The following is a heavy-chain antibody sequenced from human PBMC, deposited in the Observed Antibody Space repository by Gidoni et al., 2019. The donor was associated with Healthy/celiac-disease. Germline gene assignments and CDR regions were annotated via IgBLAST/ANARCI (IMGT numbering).Heavy chain of an antibody. CDR1: AGSVSSGSYY. V-gene: IGHV4-61*01. Sequence: QVQLQESGPGLVKPSETLSLTCTVSAGSVSSGSYYRSWIRQPPGKGLEWIGYIYYSWSTNYNPSLKSRVTISVDTSKNQFSLKLSSVTAADTAVYYCARDEAAGTSARGLDYWGQGTLVTVSS. J-gene: IGHJ4*02. CDR2: IYYSWST. CDR3: ARDEAAGTSARGLDY. D-gene: IGHD6-13*01.